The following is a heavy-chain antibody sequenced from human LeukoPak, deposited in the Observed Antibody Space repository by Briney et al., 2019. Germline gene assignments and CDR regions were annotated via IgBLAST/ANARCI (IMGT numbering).Heavy chain of an antibody. D-gene: IGHD5-12*01. CDR2: ISSSSSYI. Sequence: GGSLSLSCGVCGFIFYSCSMNGLRQAPGKGLEWVSSISSSSSYIYYADSVKGRFTISRDNAKNSLYLQMNSLRAEDTAVYYCARECADIVAVSYYYYCMDVWGQGTTVTVSS. J-gene: IGHJ6*02. CDR1: GFIFYSCS. V-gene: IGHV3-21*01. CDR3: ARECADIVAVSYYYYCMDV.